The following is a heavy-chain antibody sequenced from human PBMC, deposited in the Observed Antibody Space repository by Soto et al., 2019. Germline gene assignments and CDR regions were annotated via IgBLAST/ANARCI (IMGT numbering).Heavy chain of an antibody. CDR1: GGSISSYY. Sequence: QVQLQESGPGLVKPSETLSLTCTVSGGSISSYYWSWIRQPPGKGLEWIGYIYYSGSTNYNPSLKSRVTISVDTSKNQFSLKLSSVTAADTAVYYCARGRGYCSCGREECHWGQGTLVTVSS. CDR3: ARGRGYCSCGREECH. J-gene: IGHJ4*02. D-gene: IGHD2-15*01. CDR2: IYYSGST. V-gene: IGHV4-59*01.